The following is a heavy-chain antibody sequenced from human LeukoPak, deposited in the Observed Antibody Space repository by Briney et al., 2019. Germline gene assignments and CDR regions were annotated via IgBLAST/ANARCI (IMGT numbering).Heavy chain of an antibody. J-gene: IGHJ5*02. CDR3: ARPITMVRGVTNWFDP. CDR2: IKQDGSEK. CDR1: GFTFSTYW. D-gene: IGHD3-10*01. Sequence: GGSLRLSCAASGFTFSTYWMSWVRQAPGKGLEWVANIKQDGSEKYYVDSVKGRFTISRDNAKNSLYLQMNSLRAEDTAVYYCARPITMVRGVTNWFDPWGQGTLVTVSS. V-gene: IGHV3-7*01.